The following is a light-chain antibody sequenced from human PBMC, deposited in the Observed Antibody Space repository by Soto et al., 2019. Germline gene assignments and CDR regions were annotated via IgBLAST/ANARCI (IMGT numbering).Light chain of an antibody. J-gene: IGLJ2*01. CDR3: SSFVTSDTPMV. V-gene: IGLV2-14*03. CDR2: DVS. Sequence: QSALTQPASVSGSPGQSITISCTGTSSDVGGYNHVSWYQQHPGEAPKLMIYDVSSRPSGVSNRFSGSKAADTASLTISGLQAEDEADYYCSSFVTSDTPMVFGGGTKLTVL. CDR1: SSDVGGYNH.